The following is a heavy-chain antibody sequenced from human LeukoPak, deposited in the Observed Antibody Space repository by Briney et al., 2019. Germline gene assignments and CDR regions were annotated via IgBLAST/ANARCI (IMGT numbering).Heavy chain of an antibody. J-gene: IGHJ4*02. D-gene: IGHD3-22*01. CDR2: IKEDGSEE. CDR3: ARLGDSSGYYDY. CDR1: GFSFSSYW. Sequence: GGSLRLSCAASGFSFSSYWMAWVRQAPGEGLEWVACIKEDGSEEYYVDSVKGRFTISRDNAKNSLYLQMNSLRAEDTAVYYCARLGDSSGYYDYWGQGTLVTVSS. V-gene: IGHV3-7*04.